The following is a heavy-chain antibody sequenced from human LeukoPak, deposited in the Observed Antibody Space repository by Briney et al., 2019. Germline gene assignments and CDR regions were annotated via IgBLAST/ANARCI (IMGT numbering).Heavy chain of an antibody. CDR1: GGSISSYY. CDR3: ARGVYIAAAQYGY. D-gene: IGHD6-13*01. CDR2: IYYSGTT. J-gene: IGHJ4*02. Sequence: SETLSLTCTDTGGSISSYYGSWIRQPPRKGLERIGYIYYSGTTNYTPSLKSRVTISVDTSKNQFSLKLSSVTAADTAVYYCARGVYIAAAQYGYWGQGTLVTVSS. V-gene: IGHV4-59*01.